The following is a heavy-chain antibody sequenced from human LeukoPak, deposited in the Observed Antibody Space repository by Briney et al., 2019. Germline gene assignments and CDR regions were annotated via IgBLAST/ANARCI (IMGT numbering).Heavy chain of an antibody. CDR1: GFTFSRHG. V-gene: IGHV3-23*01. CDR3: ARGPSGYHNT. D-gene: IGHD5-12*01. J-gene: IGHJ4*02. CDR2: ISPSGGST. Sequence: GGSLRLSCLASGFTFSRHGMNWVRQAPGKGLEWVSAISPSGGSTYYADSVKGRFTISGDNSKNTLYLQMNSLRAEDTAVYYCARGPSGYHNTGGQGTLVTVSS.